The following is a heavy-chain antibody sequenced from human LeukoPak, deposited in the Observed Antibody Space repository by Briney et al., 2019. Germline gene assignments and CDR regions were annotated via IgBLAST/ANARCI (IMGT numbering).Heavy chain of an antibody. CDR3: APLGSAYDAFDI. D-gene: IGHD3-16*01. CDR1: GFTFSSYG. CDR2: ISYDGSNK. Sequence: GGSLRLSCAVSGFTFSSYGMHWVRQAPGKGLEWVAVISYDGSNKYYADSVKGRFTISRDNAKNSLYLQMNSLRAEDTAVYYCAPLGSAYDAFDIWGQGTMVTVSS. V-gene: IGHV3-30*03. J-gene: IGHJ3*02.